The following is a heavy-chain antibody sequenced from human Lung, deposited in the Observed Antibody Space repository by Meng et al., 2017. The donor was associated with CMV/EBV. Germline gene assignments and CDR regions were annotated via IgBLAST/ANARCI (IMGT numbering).Heavy chain of an antibody. CDR1: GISFDVYG. J-gene: IGHJ3*02. D-gene: IGHD5-24*01. CDR2: INWSGGRT. Sequence: GGSLRLXXAASGISFDVYGVSWVRQVPGKGLEWVSGINWSGGRTGYADSVKGRFTISRNNAKNSLYLQMSKLRAEDTALYYCVKDLQGVSFYAFDIWGQGXMVTVSS. CDR3: VKDLQGVSFYAFDI. V-gene: IGHV3-20*03.